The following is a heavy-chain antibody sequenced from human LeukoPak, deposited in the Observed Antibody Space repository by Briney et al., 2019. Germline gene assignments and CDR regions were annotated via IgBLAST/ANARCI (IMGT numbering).Heavy chain of an antibody. CDR3: AIGYDSTTPLGY. D-gene: IGHD3-22*01. CDR2: IYYSGST. J-gene: IGHJ4*02. Sequence: PSETLSLTCTVSGGSISSSSYYWGWIRQPPGKGLEWIGYIYYSGSTNYNPSLKSRVTISVDTSKNQFSLKLSSVTAADTAVYYCAIGYDSTTPLGYWGQGTLVTVSS. V-gene: IGHV4-61*05. CDR1: GGSISSSSYY.